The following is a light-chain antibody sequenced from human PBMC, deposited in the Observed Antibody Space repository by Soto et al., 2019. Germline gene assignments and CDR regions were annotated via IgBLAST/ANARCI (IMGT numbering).Light chain of an antibody. Sequence: DIVMTQSPDSLAVSLGEMATVNCKSSQSVLYSSNDKNFLAWYQLRPGQPPRLLIYWASTREPGVTDRFSGSGSGTDFTLTISSLHAEDVAVYYCQQNYTTPRTFGQGTKVEIK. V-gene: IGKV4-1*01. CDR1: QSVLYSSNDKNF. CDR3: QQNYTTPRT. J-gene: IGKJ1*01. CDR2: WAS.